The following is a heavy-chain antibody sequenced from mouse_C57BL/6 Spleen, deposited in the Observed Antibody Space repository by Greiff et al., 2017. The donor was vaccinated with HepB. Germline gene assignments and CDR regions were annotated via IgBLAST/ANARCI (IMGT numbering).Heavy chain of an antibody. V-gene: IGHV1-63*01. D-gene: IGHD3-1*01. CDR2: IYPGGGYT. CDR1: GYTFTNYW. Sequence: QVQLKESGAELVRPGTSVKMSCKASGYTFTNYWIGWAKQRPGHGLEWIGDIYPGGGYTNYNEKFKGKATLTADKSSSTAYMQFSSLTSEDSAIYYCARFRGNYAMDYWGQGTSVTVSS. CDR3: ARFRGNYAMDY. J-gene: IGHJ4*01.